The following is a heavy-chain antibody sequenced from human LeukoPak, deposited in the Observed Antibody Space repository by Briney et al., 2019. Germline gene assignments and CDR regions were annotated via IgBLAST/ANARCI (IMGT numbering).Heavy chain of an antibody. CDR2: ISGNGGTT. CDR1: GFTFSSYA. Sequence: PGGSLRLSCAASGFTFSSYAMTWVRQAPGRGLEWVSAISGNGGTTYYADSVKGRFTISRDNSKNTLYLQMNSLRAEDTAVYYCAKSPGDYDILTGYFHLHFDYWGQGTLVTVSS. V-gene: IGHV3-23*01. J-gene: IGHJ4*02. D-gene: IGHD3-9*01. CDR3: AKSPGDYDILTGYFHLHFDY.